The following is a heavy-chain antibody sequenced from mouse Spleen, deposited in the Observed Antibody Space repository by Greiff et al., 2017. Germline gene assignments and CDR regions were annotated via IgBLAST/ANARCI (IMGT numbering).Heavy chain of an antibody. D-gene: IGHD2-14*01. J-gene: IGHJ3*01. CDR3: ARDEGYPAWFAY. CDR1: GFTFSSYA. V-gene: IGHV5-4*01. CDR2: ISDGGSYT. Sequence: EVQLVESGGGLVKPGGSLKLSCAASGFTFSSYAMSWVRQTPEKRLEWVATISDGGSYTYYPDNVKGRFTISRDNAKNNLYLQMSHLKSEDTAMYYCARDEGYPAWFAYWGQGTLVTVSA.